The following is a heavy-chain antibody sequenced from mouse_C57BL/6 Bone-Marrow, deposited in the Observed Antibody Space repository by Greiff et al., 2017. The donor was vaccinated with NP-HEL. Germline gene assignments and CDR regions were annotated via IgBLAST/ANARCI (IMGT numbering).Heavy chain of an antibody. J-gene: IGHJ3*01. D-gene: IGHD1-1*01. CDR1: GYTFTSYG. CDR3: AIEGIYYYGSPWFAY. Sequence: QVQLQQSGAELARPGASVKLSCKASGYTFTSYGISWVKQRTGQGLEWIGEIYPRSGNPYYNEKFKGKATLTADKSSSTAYMELRILTAEVSAVYFCAIEGIYYYGSPWFAYWGQGTLVTVSA. V-gene: IGHV1-81*01. CDR2: IYPRSGNP.